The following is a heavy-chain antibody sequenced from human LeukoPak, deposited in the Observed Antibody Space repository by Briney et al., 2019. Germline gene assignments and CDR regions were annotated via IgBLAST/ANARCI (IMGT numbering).Heavy chain of an antibody. J-gene: IGHJ4*02. Sequence: SETLSLTCIVSGDSISSYYWSWIRQPPGKGLEWIGYVSYSGSTNYNPSLKSRVTISVDTSKNQFSLNLTSVTAADTAMYYCARWSLHSSGWYLDYWGQGTLVTVSS. CDR3: ARWSLHSSGWYLDY. CDR2: VSYSGST. D-gene: IGHD6-19*01. CDR1: GDSISSYY. V-gene: IGHV4-59*01.